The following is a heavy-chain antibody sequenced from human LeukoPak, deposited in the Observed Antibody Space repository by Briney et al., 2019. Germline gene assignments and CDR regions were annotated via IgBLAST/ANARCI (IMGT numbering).Heavy chain of an antibody. CDR1: GFTFSSYA. J-gene: IGHJ3*02. V-gene: IGHV3-30-3*01. D-gene: IGHD2-2*02. CDR3: ARDGDCISTSCYTLAHDNAFDI. Sequence: GGSLRLSCAASGFTFSSYAMHWVRQAPGKGLEWVAVISYDGSNKYYADSVKGRFTISRDNSKNTLYLQMNSLRAEDTAVYYCARDGDCISTSCYTLAHDNAFDIWGQGTMVTVSS. CDR2: ISYDGSNK.